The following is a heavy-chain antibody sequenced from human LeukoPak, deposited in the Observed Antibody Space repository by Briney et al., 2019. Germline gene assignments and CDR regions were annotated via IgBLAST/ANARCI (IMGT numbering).Heavy chain of an antibody. D-gene: IGHD1-7*01. CDR1: GGSISSYY. V-gene: IGHV4-59*12. CDR3: ARDGPGELRSWFDP. CDR2: IYYSGST. Sequence: SETLSLTCTVSGGSISSYYWSWIRQPPGKGLEWIGYIYYSGSTNYNPSLKSRVTISVDTSKNQFSLKLSSETAADTAVYYCARDGPGELRSWFDPWGQGTLVTVSS. J-gene: IGHJ5*02.